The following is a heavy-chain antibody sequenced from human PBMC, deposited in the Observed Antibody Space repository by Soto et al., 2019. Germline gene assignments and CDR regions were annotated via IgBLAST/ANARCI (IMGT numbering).Heavy chain of an antibody. J-gene: IGHJ5*02. Sequence: SETLSLTCTFSGCSISSGGYCWSWIRQHPGKGLEWIGYIYYSGSTYYNPSLKSRVTISVDTSKNQFSLKLSSVTAADTAVYYCARYTVAYDILTGYYWFDPWGQGTLVPVS. D-gene: IGHD3-9*01. CDR1: GCSISSGGYC. CDR2: IYYSGST. CDR3: ARYTVAYDILTGYYWFDP. V-gene: IGHV4-31*03.